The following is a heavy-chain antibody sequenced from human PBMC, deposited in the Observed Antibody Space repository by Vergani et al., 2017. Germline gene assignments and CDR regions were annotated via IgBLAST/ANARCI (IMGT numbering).Heavy chain of an antibody. J-gene: IGHJ2*01. CDR2: IIPVLGKT. CDR3: ARGYHSVYDSSGPRVRWYFDL. D-gene: IGHD3-22*01. CDR1: GATFRSNT. V-gene: IGHV1-69*08. Sequence: QVQLVQSGAEVKKPGSSVKVSCKASGATFRSNTISWVRQVPGQGLEWMGRIIPVLGKTKYAQDFQGRLTITADTSTSTAYMELTSLRSQDTAVYYCARGYHSVYDSSGPRVRWYFDLWGRGTLVTVSS.